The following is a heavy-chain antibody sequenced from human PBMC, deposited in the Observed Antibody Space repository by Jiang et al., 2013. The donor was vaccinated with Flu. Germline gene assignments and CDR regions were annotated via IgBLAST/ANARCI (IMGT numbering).Heavy chain of an antibody. CDR3: ARHGSQWRELGDAFDI. J-gene: IGHJ3*02. CDR2: IYPGDSDT. D-gene: IGHD6-19*01. Sequence: AQLVESGAEVKKPGESLKISCKGSGYSFTSYWIGWVRQMPGKGLEWMGIIYPGDSDTRYSPSFQGQVTISADKSISTAYLQWSSLKASDTAMYYCARHGSQWRELGDAFDIWGQGTMVTVSS. CDR1: GYSFTSYW. V-gene: IGHV5-51*01.